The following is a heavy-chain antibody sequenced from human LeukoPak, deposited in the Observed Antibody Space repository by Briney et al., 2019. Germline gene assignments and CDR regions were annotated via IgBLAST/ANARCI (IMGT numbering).Heavy chain of an antibody. CDR2: IWYDGSNK. V-gene: IGHV3-33*01. CDR1: GLTFSSYG. CDR3: ARALVKTYYFDY. J-gene: IGHJ4*02. Sequence: QSGGSLRLSCAASGLTFSSYGMHWVRQAPGKGLEWVAVIWYDGSNKYYADSVKGRFTISRDNSKNTLYLQMNSLRAEDTAVYYCARALVKTYYFDYWGQGTLVTVSS.